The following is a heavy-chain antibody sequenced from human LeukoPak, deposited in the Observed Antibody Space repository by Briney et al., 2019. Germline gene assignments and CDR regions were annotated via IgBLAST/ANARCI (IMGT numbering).Heavy chain of an antibody. Sequence: GGSLRLSCAASGFILSSYSMNWVRQAPGKGLEWVSFISSDADAIYYADSVKGRFTISRDSAKNSLYLQMNSLRAEDTAVYYCARVSTVTPRFWGQGTLVTVSS. D-gene: IGHD4-17*01. J-gene: IGHJ4*02. CDR1: GFILSSYS. CDR3: ARVSTVTPRF. CDR2: ISSDADAI. V-gene: IGHV3-48*01.